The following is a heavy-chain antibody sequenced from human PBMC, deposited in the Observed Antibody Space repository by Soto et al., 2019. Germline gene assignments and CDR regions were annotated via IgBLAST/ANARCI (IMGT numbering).Heavy chain of an antibody. CDR3: AAVAATVNWFDP. CDR1: GSTFTSSA. CDR2: IVVGSGNT. Sequence: ASVKVSCKASGSTFTSSAVQWVRQARGQRLEWIGWIVVGSGNTNYAQKFQERVTITRDMSTSTAYMELSSLRSEDTAVYYCAAVAATVNWFDPWGQGTLVTVSS. V-gene: IGHV1-58*01. J-gene: IGHJ5*02. D-gene: IGHD2-15*01.